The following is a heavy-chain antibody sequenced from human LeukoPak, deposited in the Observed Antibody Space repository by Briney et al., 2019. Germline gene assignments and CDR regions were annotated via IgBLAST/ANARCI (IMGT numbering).Heavy chain of an antibody. CDR3: ARDQVSHIMPLYMDV. CDR1: GYTLTELS. Sequence: ASVKVSCKVSGYTLTELSIHWVRQPPGKGLQWMGGFHPENGETISAQKFQGRITVTEDTSTDTAYMELSGLTSDDTAVYYCARDQVSHIMPLYMDVWGKGTTVTVSS. V-gene: IGHV1-24*01. D-gene: IGHD2-2*01. CDR2: FHPENGET. J-gene: IGHJ6*03.